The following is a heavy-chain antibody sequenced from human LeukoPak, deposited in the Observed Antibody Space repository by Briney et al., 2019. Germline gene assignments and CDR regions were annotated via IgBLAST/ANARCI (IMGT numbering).Heavy chain of an antibody. CDR1: GGSISSGGYY. V-gene: IGHV4-31*03. CDR2: IYYSGST. D-gene: IGHD1-20*01. CDR3: ARETLTGTTSPRYYFDY. J-gene: IGHJ4*02. Sequence: SQTLSLTCTVSGGSISSGGYYWSWLRQHPGTGLEWIGYIYYSGSTYYNPSLKSRVTISVDTSKNQFSLKLSSVTAADTAVYYCARETLTGTTSPRYYFDYWGQGTLVTVSS.